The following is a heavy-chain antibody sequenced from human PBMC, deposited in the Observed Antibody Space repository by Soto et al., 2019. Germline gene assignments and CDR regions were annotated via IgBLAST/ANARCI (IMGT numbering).Heavy chain of an antibody. CDR1: GYTFIRYG. V-gene: IGHV1-18*01. J-gene: IGHJ6*02. CDR2: ISPYNDNT. CDR3: ARGGYYDTAWGKLSHYGLDV. Sequence: QVQLAQSTGEVKKPGASVRVSCKATGYTFIRYGIAWVRQAPGQGFEWMGWISPYNDNTVYGQKFQGRVTITADTSTRTVYLNLRGLKSADTAVYYCARGGYYDTAWGKLSHYGLDVWGQGTSVSVSS. D-gene: IGHD3-16*01.